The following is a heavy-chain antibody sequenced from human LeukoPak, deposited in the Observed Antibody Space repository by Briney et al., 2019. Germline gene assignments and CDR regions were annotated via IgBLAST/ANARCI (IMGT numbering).Heavy chain of an antibody. CDR2: IYYSGST. CDR3: ARVIAAAGKNDY. D-gene: IGHD6-13*01. V-gene: IGHV4-31*03. Sequence: PQTLSLTCTVSGGSISSGGYYWSWIRQHPGKGLEWIGYIYYSGSTYYNPSLKSRVTISVDTSKNQFSLKLSSVTAADTAVYYCARVIAAAGKNDYWGQGTLVTVSS. CDR1: GGSISSGGYY. J-gene: IGHJ4*02.